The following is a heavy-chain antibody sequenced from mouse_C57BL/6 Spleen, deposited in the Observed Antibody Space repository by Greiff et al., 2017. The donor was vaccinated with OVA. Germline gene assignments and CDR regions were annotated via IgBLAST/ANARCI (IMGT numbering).Heavy chain of an antibody. V-gene: IGHV5-6*01. Sequence: DVQLVESGGDLVKPGGSLKLSCAASGFTFSSYGMSWVRQTPDKRLEWVATISSGGSYTYYPDSVKGRFTISRDNAKNTLYLQMSSLKSEETAMYSCARPYYYGSTHVPPFDYWGQGTTLTVSS. J-gene: IGHJ2*01. D-gene: IGHD1-1*01. CDR1: GFTFSSYG. CDR2: ISSGGSYT. CDR3: ARPYYYGSTHVPPFDY.